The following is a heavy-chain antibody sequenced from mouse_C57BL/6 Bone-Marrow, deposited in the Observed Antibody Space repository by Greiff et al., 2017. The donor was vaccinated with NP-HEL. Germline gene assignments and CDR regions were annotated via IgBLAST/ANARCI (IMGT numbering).Heavy chain of an antibody. CDR1: GYTFTNYW. D-gene: IGHD2-3*01. J-gene: IGHJ2*01. CDR3: ARRDGYSHFDY. CDR2: IYPGGGYT. Sequence: QVQLKESGAELVRPGTSVKMSCKASGYTFTNYWIGWAKQRPGHGLEWIGDIYPGGGYTNYNEKFKGKATLTADKSSSTAYMQFSSLTSEDSAIYYCARRDGYSHFDYWGQGTTLTVSS. V-gene: IGHV1-63*01.